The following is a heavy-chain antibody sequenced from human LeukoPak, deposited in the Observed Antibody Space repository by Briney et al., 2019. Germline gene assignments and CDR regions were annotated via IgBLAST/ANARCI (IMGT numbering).Heavy chain of an antibody. CDR3: ARDRRYYDFWSGPWAFDI. J-gene: IGHJ3*02. D-gene: IGHD3-3*01. V-gene: IGHV4-61*02. CDR1: GGSISTGSYY. Sequence: SQTLSLTCTVSGGSISTGSYYWSWIRQPAGKGLEWIGRIYTSGSTNYNPSLKSRVTMSVDTSKNQFSLKLSSVTAADTAVYYCARDRRYYDFWSGPWAFDIWGQGTMVTVSS. CDR2: IYTSGST.